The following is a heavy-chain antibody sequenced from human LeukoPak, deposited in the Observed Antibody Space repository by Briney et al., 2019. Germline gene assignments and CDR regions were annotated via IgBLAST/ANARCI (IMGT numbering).Heavy chain of an antibody. D-gene: IGHD1-26*01. CDR2: INHSGST. CDR1: GGSFSGYY. CDR3: ARGGAPMVATNDY. V-gene: IGHV4-34*01. J-gene: IGHJ4*02. Sequence: PSETLSLTCAVYGGSFSGYYWRWIRQPPGKGLVWVGEINHSGSTNYNPYLISRVTISVYTSKNQFSRKLSCVTAADTAVYYCARGGAPMVATNDYWGQGTLVTVSS.